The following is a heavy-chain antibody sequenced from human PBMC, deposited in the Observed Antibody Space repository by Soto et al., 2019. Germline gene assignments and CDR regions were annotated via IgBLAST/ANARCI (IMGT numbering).Heavy chain of an antibody. CDR3: AKTLGLVDPFDY. CDR1: GYTFTSYD. D-gene: IGHD2-8*02. CDR2: MNPNSGNT. Sequence: ASVKVSCKASGYTFTSYDINWVRQATGQGLEWMGWMNPNSGNTGYAQKFQGRVTMTRNTSISTAYMELSSLRSEDTAVYYCAKTLGLVDPFDYWGQGTLVTVSS. J-gene: IGHJ4*02. V-gene: IGHV1-8*01.